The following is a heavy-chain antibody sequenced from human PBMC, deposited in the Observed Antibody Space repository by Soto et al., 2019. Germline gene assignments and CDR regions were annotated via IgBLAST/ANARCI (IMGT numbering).Heavy chain of an antibody. CDR1: GFTFSDYY. Sequence: GSLRLSCAASGFTFSDYYMGWIRQAPGKGLEWVSYISSSGSTIYYADSVKGRFTISRDNAKNSLYLQMNSLRAEDTAVYYCARGKDVLRFLEWLRDYYGMDVWGQGTTVTVSS. CDR3: ARGKDVLRFLEWLRDYYGMDV. CDR2: ISSSGSTI. V-gene: IGHV3-11*01. D-gene: IGHD3-3*01. J-gene: IGHJ6*02.